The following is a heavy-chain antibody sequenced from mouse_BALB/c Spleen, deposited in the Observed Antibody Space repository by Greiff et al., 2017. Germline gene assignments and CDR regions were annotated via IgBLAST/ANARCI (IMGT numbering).Heavy chain of an antibody. V-gene: IGHV7-3*02. D-gene: IGHD1-1*01. CDR3: ARDPITTVVARPGWYFDV. CDR1: GFTFTDYY. Sequence: EVQLQESGGGLVQPGGSLRLSCATSGFTFTDYYMSWVRQPPGKALEWLGFIRNKANGYTTEYSASVKGRFTISRDNSQSILYLQMNTLRAEDSATYYCARDPITTVVARPGWYFDVWGAGTTVTVSS. J-gene: IGHJ1*01. CDR2: IRNKANGYTT.